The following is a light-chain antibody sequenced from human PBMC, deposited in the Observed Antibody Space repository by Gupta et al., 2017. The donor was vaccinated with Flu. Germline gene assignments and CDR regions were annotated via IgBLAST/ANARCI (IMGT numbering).Light chain of an antibody. J-gene: IGKJ4*01. CDR1: QGISGY. CDR2: DAF. V-gene: IGKV3-11*01. CDR3: QQRDNWPLT. Sequence: ELVFTQSPATLVLSPGERATLSCRASQGISGYLAWYQQKPGQAPRLLIFDAFNRAPGIPARFSGSGSGTAFTLTISSLEPEDFAVYYCQQRDNWPLTFGGGTKVEIK.